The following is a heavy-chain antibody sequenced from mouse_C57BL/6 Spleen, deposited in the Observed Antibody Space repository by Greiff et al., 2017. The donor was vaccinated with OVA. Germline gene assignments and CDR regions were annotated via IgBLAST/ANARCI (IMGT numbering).Heavy chain of an antibody. D-gene: IGHD2-3*01. Sequence: VKLMESGPELVKPGASVKLSCKASGYTFTSYDINWVKQRPGQGREWIGWIYPRDGSTKYNEKFKGKATLTVDTSSSTAYMELHSLTSEDSAVYFCARAGLLHYWYFDVWGTGTTVTVSS. CDR2: IYPRDGST. CDR3: ARAGLLHYWYFDV. CDR1: GYTFTSYD. V-gene: IGHV1-85*01. J-gene: IGHJ1*03.